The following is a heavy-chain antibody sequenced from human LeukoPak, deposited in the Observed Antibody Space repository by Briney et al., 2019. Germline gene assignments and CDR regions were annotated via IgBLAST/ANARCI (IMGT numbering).Heavy chain of an antibody. D-gene: IGHD4-17*01. V-gene: IGHV3-48*02. CDR1: GFTFSSYS. CDR3: ARDYHGDYSFDY. Sequence: PGGSLRLSCAASGFTFSSYSMNWVRQAPGKGLEWVSYISSSTNSIYYADSLKGRFTISRDNAKNSLYLQMNSLRDEDTAVYYCARDYHGDYSFDYWGQGTLVTVSS. J-gene: IGHJ4*02. CDR2: ISSSTNSI.